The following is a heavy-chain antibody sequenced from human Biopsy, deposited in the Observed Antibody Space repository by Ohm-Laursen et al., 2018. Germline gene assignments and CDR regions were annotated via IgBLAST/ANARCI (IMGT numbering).Heavy chain of an antibody. CDR2: INHSGRT. Sequence: GTLSLTCAGYGESFNGYYWSWIRQTPGKGLEWIGEINHSGRTNYNPSLKSRVTISVDTSKNQFSLKVRSVTAADTAVYYCVRGVDYYDPYHYYALDVWGQGTTVTVSS. D-gene: IGHD3-22*01. V-gene: IGHV4-34*01. J-gene: IGHJ6*02. CDR3: VRGVDYYDPYHYYALDV. CDR1: GESFNGYY.